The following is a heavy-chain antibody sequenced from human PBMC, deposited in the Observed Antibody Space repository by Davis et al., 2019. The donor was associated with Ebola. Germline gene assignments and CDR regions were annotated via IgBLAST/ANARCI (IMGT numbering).Heavy chain of an antibody. J-gene: IGHJ6*02. CDR3: ARGNYGDYIVLYYYNMDV. Sequence: MPSETLSLTCAVYGGSLSNYFWSWIRQPPGKGLEWIGNIHYLGNTNYNPSLKSRVTMSVDTSKNQFSLKLSSVTAADTAVYYCARGNYGDYIVLYYYNMDVWGQGTTATVSS. CDR1: GGSLSNYF. CDR2: IHYLGNT. V-gene: IGHV4-59*01. D-gene: IGHD4-17*01.